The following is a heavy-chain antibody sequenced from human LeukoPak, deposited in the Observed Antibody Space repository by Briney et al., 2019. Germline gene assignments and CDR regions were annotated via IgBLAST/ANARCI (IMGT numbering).Heavy chain of an antibody. CDR1: GGSISSYY. CDR2: IYYSGST. CDR3: ARARSHYGNFDY. D-gene: IGHD3-10*01. J-gene: IGHJ4*02. Sequence: PSETLSLTCTVSGGSISSYYWSWIRQPPGKGLEWIGYIYYSGSTNYNPSLKSRVTISVDTSKNQFSLKLSSVTAAETAVYYCARARSHYGNFDYWGQGTLVTVSS. V-gene: IGHV4-59*01.